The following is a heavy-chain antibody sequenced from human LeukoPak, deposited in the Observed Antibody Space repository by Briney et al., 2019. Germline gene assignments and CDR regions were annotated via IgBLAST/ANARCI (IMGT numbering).Heavy chain of an antibody. CDR3: ARETIQLDAFDI. V-gene: IGHV4-59*01. Sequence: SETLSLTCTVSGGSISSYYWSWIRQPPGKGLEWIGYIYYSGSTNYNPSLTSRVTISVDTSKNQCSLKLSSVTAADTAVYYCARETIQLDAFDIWGQGTMVTVSS. CDR2: IYYSGST. CDR1: GGSISSYY. D-gene: IGHD5-18*01. J-gene: IGHJ3*02.